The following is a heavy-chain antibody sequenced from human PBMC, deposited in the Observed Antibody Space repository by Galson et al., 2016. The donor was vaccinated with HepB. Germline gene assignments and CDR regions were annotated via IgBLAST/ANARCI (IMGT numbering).Heavy chain of an antibody. V-gene: IGHV4-31*03. D-gene: IGHD5-12*01. CDR3: ARVPATTQSYYYGMDV. CDR1: GGSISSGGYF. Sequence: LSLTCTVSGGSISSGGYFWSWIRQYPGKGLEWIGNIYYSGTTYYNPSLKSRVTISVDTSKNQFSLKLSSVTAADTAVYYCARVPATTQSYYYGMDVWGHGTTVTVSS. CDR2: IYYSGTT. J-gene: IGHJ6*02.